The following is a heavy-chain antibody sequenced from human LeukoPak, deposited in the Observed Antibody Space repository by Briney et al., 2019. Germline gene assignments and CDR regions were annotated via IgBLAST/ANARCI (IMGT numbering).Heavy chain of an antibody. CDR2: INHSGST. V-gene: IGHV4-34*01. D-gene: IGHD6-19*01. CDR1: GGSFSGYY. Sequence: SETLSLTCAVYGGSFSGYYWSWIRQPPGKGLEWIGEINHSGSTNYNPSLKSRVTISVDTSKNQFSLKLSSVTAADTAVYYYARGQWLVRVYYFDYWGQGTLVAVSS. CDR3: ARGQWLVRVYYFDY. J-gene: IGHJ4*02.